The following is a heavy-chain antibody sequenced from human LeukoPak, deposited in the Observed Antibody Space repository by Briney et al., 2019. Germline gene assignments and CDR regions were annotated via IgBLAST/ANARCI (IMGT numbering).Heavy chain of an antibody. D-gene: IGHD5-18*01. CDR2: ISYDASNI. CDR1: GFTFNTYG. Sequence: GRSLRLSCAASGFTFNTYGMHWVRQAPGKGLEWVAVISYDASNINYADPVKGRFTISRDYSKNTVYLQMNSLRAEDTAVYFCAKGVGGYTIGDYFDYWGQGTPVTVSS. CDR3: AKGVGGYTIGDYFDY. J-gene: IGHJ4*02. V-gene: IGHV3-30*18.